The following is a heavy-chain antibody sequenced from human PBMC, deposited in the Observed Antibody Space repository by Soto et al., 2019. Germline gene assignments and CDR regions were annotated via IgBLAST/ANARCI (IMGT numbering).Heavy chain of an antibody. CDR2: ISGSGGST. CDR1: GFTFSSYA. J-gene: IGHJ3*02. D-gene: IGHD6-13*01. CDR3: AKDAGYSSSWYEAFDI. Sequence: PGGSLRLSCAASGFTFSSYAMSWVRQAPRKGLEWVSAISGSGGSTYYADSVKGRFTISRDNSKNTLYLQMNSLRAEDTAVYYCAKDAGYSSSWYEAFDIWGQGTMVTVSS. V-gene: IGHV3-23*01.